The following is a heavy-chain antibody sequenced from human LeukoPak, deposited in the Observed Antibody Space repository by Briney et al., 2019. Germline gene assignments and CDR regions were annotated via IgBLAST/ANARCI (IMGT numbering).Heavy chain of an antibody. CDR2: IKQDGSEK. CDR3: ASGGAVDY. Sequence: GGSLRLSCAASGFTFSSYAMHWVRQAPGKGLEWVANIKQDGSEKYYVDSVKGRFTISRDNAKNSLYLQMNSLRAEDTAVYYCASGGAVDYWGQGTLVPVSS. CDR1: GFTFSSYA. V-gene: IGHV3-7*01. D-gene: IGHD3-16*01. J-gene: IGHJ4*02.